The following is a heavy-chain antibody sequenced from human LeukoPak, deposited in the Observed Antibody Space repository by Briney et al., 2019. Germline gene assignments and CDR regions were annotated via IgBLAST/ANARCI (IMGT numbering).Heavy chain of an antibody. Sequence: SKTLSLTCTVSGGFISSSSHYWAWIRQPPGKGLEWIGSIYYSGSTYYSPSLKSRVTISVDTSKNQFSLKLSSVTAADTAVYYCAREQNSSAGSWGQGTLVTVSS. D-gene: IGHD6-6*01. J-gene: IGHJ5*02. CDR1: GGFISSSSHY. V-gene: IGHV4-39*07. CDR3: AREQNSSAGS. CDR2: IYYSGST.